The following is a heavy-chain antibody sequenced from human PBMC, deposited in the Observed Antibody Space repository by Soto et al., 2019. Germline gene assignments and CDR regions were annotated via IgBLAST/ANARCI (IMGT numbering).Heavy chain of an antibody. CDR1: GYTFTSYY. Sequence: ASVKVSCKASGYTFTSYYMHWVRQAPGQGLEWMGIINPSGGSTSYAQKFQGRVTITADESTSTAYMELSSLRSEDTAVYYCARDQYSGSYYLKGNAFDIWGQGTMVTVSS. V-gene: IGHV1-46*01. CDR2: INPSGGST. CDR3: ARDQYSGSYYLKGNAFDI. J-gene: IGHJ3*02. D-gene: IGHD1-26*01.